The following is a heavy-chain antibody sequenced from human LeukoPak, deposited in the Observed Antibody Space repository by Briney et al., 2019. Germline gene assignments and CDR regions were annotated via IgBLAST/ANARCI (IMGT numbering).Heavy chain of an antibody. D-gene: IGHD3-10*01. Sequence: GGSLRLTCAASGFTISSYSMNWVRQAPGKGLEWVSSISSSSSYIYYADSVKGRFTISRDNDKNSLYLQINSLRAEDTAVYYCARGDYYGSGTPGYWGQGTLVTVSS. CDR2: ISSSSSYI. J-gene: IGHJ4*02. V-gene: IGHV3-21*01. CDR1: GFTISSYS. CDR3: ARGDYYGSGTPGY.